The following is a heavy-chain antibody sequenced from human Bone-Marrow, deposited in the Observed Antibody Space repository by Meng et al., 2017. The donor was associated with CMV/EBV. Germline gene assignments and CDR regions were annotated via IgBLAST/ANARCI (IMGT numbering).Heavy chain of an antibody. J-gene: IGHJ4*02. D-gene: IGHD3-3*01. V-gene: IGHV3-48*04. Sequence: GESLKISCAASGFTFSSYSMNWVRQAPGKGLEWVSYISSSGTTIYYADSVKGRFTISRDNAKNSLYLQMNSLRAEDTAVYYCARVLGENYNFWSGYNPADYWGQGILVTVSS. CDR2: ISSSGTTI. CDR1: GFTFSSYS. CDR3: ARVLGENYNFWSGYNPADY.